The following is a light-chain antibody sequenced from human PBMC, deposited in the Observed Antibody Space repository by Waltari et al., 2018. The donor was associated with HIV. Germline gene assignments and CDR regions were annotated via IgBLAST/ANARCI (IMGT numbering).Light chain of an antibody. V-gene: IGLV3-21*02. J-gene: IGLJ2*01. CDR1: GIETAR. CDR3: QVWGSKSDII. Sequence: SYALIQPPSMSVAPGQPATLTCARRGIETARVPWYQQKSGQAPKGVIFKDSRRPSGTPDRFFGTNSGNTATLTINRVEAGDEADYYCQVWGSKSDIIFGGGTKLTV. CDR2: KDS.